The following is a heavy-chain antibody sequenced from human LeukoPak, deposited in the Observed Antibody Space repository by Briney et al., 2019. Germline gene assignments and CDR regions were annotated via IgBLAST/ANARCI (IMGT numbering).Heavy chain of an antibody. CDR3: ARGQDILTGYAFDF. V-gene: IGHV4-34*01. J-gene: IGHJ4*02. CDR1: GGSFSGFY. D-gene: IGHD3-9*01. CDR2: INYSGAA. Sequence: SETLSLTCAVYGGSFSGFYWSWIRQSPGKGLEWIGEINYSGAANYNASLKSRVTISIDTSKYQFSLRLRSVTAADTAIYYCARGQDILTGYAFDFWGQGMLVTVSS.